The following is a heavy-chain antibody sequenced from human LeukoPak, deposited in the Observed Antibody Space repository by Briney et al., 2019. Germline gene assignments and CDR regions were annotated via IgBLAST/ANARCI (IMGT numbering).Heavy chain of an antibody. Sequence: EGSLRLSCAASGFTFSTYIMNWVRQAPGKGLEWVSSISGSSSYIYYADSVKGRFTISRDNAKNSLYLQMNSLRAEDTAVYYCAELGITMIGGVWGKGTTVTISS. V-gene: IGHV3-21*06. D-gene: IGHD3-10*02. CDR1: GFTFSTYI. J-gene: IGHJ6*04. CDR3: AELGITMIGGV. CDR2: ISGSSSYI.